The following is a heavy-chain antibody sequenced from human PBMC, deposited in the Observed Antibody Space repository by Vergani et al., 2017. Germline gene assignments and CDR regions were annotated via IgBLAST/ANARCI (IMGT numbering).Heavy chain of an antibody. J-gene: IGHJ6*02. CDR1: GYTFTSYY. Sequence: QVQLVQSGAEVKKPGASVKVSCKASGYTFTSYYMHWVRQAPGQGLEWMGIINPSGGSTSYAQKFQGRVTMTRDTSTSTVYMELSSLRSEDTAVYYCAREGDSNYDYYYYYGMDVWGQGTTVTVSS. CDR2: INPSGGST. CDR3: AREGDSNYDYYYYYGMDV. D-gene: IGHD4-11*01. V-gene: IGHV1-46*01.